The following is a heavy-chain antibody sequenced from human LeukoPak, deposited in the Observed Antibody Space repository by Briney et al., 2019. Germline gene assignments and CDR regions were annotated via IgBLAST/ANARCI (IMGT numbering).Heavy chain of an antibody. Sequence: ASVKVSCKLSGYTLTELSMSWVRQAPGKGLEWMGGFDPEDGETIYAQKFQGRVTMTEDTSTDTAYMDLSSLRSDDTAVYYCARDRVYCSITSCYSGPHDAFDIWGQGTMVTVSS. CDR3: ARDRVYCSITSCYSGPHDAFDI. D-gene: IGHD2-2*01. CDR1: GYTLTELS. V-gene: IGHV1-24*01. J-gene: IGHJ3*02. CDR2: FDPEDGET.